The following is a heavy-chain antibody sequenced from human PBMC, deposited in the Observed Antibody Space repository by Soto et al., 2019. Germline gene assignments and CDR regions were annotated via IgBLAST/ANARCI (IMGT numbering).Heavy chain of an antibody. CDR2: IWSAGLI. J-gene: IGHJ6*02. CDR1: GFTVSSKY. CDR3: AREAPMDV. Sequence: QSGGSLRLSCAASGFTVSSKYMSWVRQAPGKGLEWVSVIWSAGLIYYADSVRGRFTISRDISKNILYLEMTGLTADDTAVYYCAREAPMDVWGQGTTVTVSS. V-gene: IGHV3-53*01.